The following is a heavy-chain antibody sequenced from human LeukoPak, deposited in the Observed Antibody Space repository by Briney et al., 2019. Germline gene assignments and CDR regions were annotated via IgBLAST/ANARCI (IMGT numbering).Heavy chain of an antibody. Sequence: SETLSLTCTVSGGSIGSGDYYWSWIRQPPGKGLEWIGYIYYSGSTYYNPSLKSRVSISVDTSKNQFSLKLSSVTAADTAVYYCVRVVSSGYSRMDVWGKGTTVTVSS. CDR1: GGSIGSGDYY. J-gene: IGHJ6*04. CDR3: VRVVSSGYSRMDV. V-gene: IGHV4-30-4*08. CDR2: IYYSGST. D-gene: IGHD3-22*01.